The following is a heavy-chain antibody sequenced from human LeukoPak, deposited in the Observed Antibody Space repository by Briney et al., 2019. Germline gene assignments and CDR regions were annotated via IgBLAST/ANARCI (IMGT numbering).Heavy chain of an antibody. D-gene: IGHD3-9*01. CDR3: ASLLRYFDRSNWFDP. J-gene: IGHJ5*02. Sequence: PGGSLRLSCAASGFTFSSYAMSWVRQAPGKGQEWVSAISGSGGSTYYADSVKGRFTISRDNSKNTLYLQMNSLRAEDTAVYYCASLLRYFDRSNWFDPWGQGTLVTVSS. V-gene: IGHV3-23*01. CDR1: GFTFSSYA. CDR2: ISGSGGST.